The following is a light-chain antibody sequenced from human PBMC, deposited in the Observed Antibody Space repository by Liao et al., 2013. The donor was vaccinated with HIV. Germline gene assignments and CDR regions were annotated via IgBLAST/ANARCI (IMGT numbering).Light chain of an antibody. Sequence: SYVLSQPPSVSVAPGKTARITCGGNNIGGKTVHWYQQKPGQAPVLVIYYDGDRPSGIPERFSGSKSGNTATLTISRVEAGDEADYYCQVWDTSSDHWVFGGGTQLTVL. CDR1: NIGGKT. CDR3: QVWDTSSDHWV. J-gene: IGLJ3*02. CDR2: YDG. V-gene: IGLV3-21*04.